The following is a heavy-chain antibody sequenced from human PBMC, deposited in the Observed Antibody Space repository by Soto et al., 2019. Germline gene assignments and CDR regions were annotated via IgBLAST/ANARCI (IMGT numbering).Heavy chain of an antibody. V-gene: IGHV3-7*05. Sequence: GGSLRLSCAASGFTFSSYWMSWVRQAPGKGLEWVANLKPDGSEKYYVDSVKGRFTISRDNANNSLYLQMNSLRAEDTAVYYCARDLSYLSWYTYYFDYWGQGTLVTVSS. D-gene: IGHD6-13*01. CDR1: GFTFSSYW. CDR2: LKPDGSEK. J-gene: IGHJ4*02. CDR3: ARDLSYLSWYTYYFDY.